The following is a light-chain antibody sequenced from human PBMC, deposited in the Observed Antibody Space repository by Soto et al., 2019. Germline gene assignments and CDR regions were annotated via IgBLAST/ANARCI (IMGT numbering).Light chain of an antibody. J-gene: IGKJ5*01. CDR1: QIVGNS. V-gene: IGKV3-15*01. Sequence: EIVMTQSPATLSVSPGDRAPPSGMASQIVGNSVAWYQQKPGQAPRLLMYGASKRATGIPARFSGSGSGTEFTLTITTLEPEDFAVYYCQQRSNWPPSITFGPGT. CDR2: GAS. CDR3: QQRSNWPPSIT.